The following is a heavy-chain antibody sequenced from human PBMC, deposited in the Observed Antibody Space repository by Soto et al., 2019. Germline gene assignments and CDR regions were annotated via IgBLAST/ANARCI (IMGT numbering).Heavy chain of an antibody. V-gene: IGHV4-59*02. D-gene: IGHD3-10*01. CDR2: IYYTGTT. J-gene: IGHJ5*02. Sequence: PAETLSLTCTVSGGXVSSYYWSWLRQPPGKGLEWIGYIYYTGTTDYNPSLRSRVTISVDRSKNQFSLKLSSVTAADTAVYYCARTYYGGLRCFDPWGQGTLVTVSS. CDR1: GGXVSSYY. CDR3: ARTYYGGLRCFDP.